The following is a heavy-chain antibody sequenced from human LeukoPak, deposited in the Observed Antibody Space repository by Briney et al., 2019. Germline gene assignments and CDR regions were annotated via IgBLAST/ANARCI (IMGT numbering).Heavy chain of an antibody. D-gene: IGHD4-17*01. CDR3: ARDPTTVTSQNFDY. CDR1: GNSISSGYY. J-gene: IGHJ4*02. CDR2: IYHSGST. Sequence: SETLSLTCTVSGNSISSGYYWGWIRQPPGKGLEWIGSIYHSGSTYYNPSLKSRVTISVDTSKNQFSLKLSSVTAADTAVYYCARDPTTVTSQNFDYWGQGTLVTVSS. V-gene: IGHV4-38-2*02.